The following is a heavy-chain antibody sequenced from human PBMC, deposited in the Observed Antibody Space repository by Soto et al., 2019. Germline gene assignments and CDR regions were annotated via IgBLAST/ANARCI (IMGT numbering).Heavy chain of an antibody. CDR3: ARVRITMVRGVIINYYYGMDV. CDR2: ISAYNGNT. J-gene: IGHJ6*02. CDR1: GYTFTSYG. V-gene: IGHV1-18*01. Sequence: ASVKVSCKASGYTFTSYGISWVRQAPGQGLEWMGWISAYNGNTNYAQELQGRVTMTTDTSTSTAYMELRSLRSDDTAVYYCARVRITMVRGVIINYYYGMDVWGQGTTVTVSS. D-gene: IGHD3-10*01.